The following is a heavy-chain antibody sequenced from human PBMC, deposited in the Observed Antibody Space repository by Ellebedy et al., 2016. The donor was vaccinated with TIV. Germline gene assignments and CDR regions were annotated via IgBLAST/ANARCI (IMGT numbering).Heavy chain of an antibody. V-gene: IGHV4-59*08. CDR1: GGSISNYY. CDR3: VRQKRSDRVTLMSFDT. Sequence: MPSETLSLTCTVSGGSISNYYWSWIRQPPGKGLEWIGYTYHSGSTNCNPSLKSRVTISVDKSKNQFSLKLYSVTAADTAVYYCVRQKRSDRVTLMSFDTWGRGTLVTVSS. D-gene: IGHD3-16*01. CDR2: TYHSGST. J-gene: IGHJ4*02.